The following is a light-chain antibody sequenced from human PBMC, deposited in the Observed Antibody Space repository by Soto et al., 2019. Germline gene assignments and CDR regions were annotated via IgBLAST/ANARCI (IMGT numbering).Light chain of an antibody. CDR1: RSNIGAGYE. V-gene: IGLV1-40*01. CDR2: GNS. J-gene: IGLJ3*02. Sequence: QSVLTQPPSVSGAPGQRITIACTGSRSNIGAGYEVHWYQQLPGTAPKLLIYGNSNRPSGVPDRFSGSKSGTSASLAITGLQAEDEADYYCQSYDSSLRGWVFGGGTKLTVL. CDR3: QSYDSSLRGWV.